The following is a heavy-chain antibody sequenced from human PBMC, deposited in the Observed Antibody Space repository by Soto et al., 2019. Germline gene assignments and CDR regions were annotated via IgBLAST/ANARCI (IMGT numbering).Heavy chain of an antibody. V-gene: IGHV3-48*01. Sequence: EVQLVESGGGLVQPGGSLRLSCAASGFTFSSYSMNWVRQAPGKGLEWVSFISSSGTTIYYADSVKGRFTISRDNAKNSLYLQMNSLRAEHTAVYYCARIGFYDFWSGYDSPMDVWGKRTTVTVSS. J-gene: IGHJ6*03. CDR1: GFTFSSYS. CDR3: ARIGFYDFWSGYDSPMDV. D-gene: IGHD3-3*01. CDR2: ISSSGTTI.